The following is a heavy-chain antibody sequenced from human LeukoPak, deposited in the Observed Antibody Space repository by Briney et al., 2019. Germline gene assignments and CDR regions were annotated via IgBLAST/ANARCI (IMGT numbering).Heavy chain of an antibody. CDR3: ARGGWELLVGYFDY. V-gene: IGHV3-66*01. Sequence: GGSLRLSCAASGFTVSSNYMSWVRQAPGKGLEWVSVIYSGGSTYYADSVKGRFTISRDNSKNTLYLQMGSLRAEDMAVYYCARGGWELLVGYFDYWGQGTLVIVSS. CDR1: GFTVSSNY. CDR2: IYSGGST. D-gene: IGHD1-26*01. J-gene: IGHJ4*02.